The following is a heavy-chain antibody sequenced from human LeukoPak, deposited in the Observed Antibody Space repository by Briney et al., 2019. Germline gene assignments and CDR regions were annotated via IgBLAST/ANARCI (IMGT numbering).Heavy chain of an antibody. CDR2: MNPNSGNT. D-gene: IGHD6-13*01. CDR3: ARDLGYSSSWRSRYGMDV. V-gene: IGHV1-8*01. Sequence: VASVKVSCKASGYTFTSYDINWVRQATGQGLEWMGWMNPNSGNTGYAQKFQGRVTMTRNTSISTAYMELSSLRSEDTAVYYCARDLGYSSSWRSRYGMDVWGQGTTVTVSS. J-gene: IGHJ6*02. CDR1: GYTFTSYD.